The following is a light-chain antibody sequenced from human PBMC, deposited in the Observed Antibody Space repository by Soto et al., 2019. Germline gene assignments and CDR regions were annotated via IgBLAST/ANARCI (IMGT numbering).Light chain of an antibody. Sequence: QSVLTQPPSASGAPGQRVIVSCSGGSSNVGSNSVNWYQQLPGSAPKLLIYGNSNRPSGVPDRFSGSKSGTSASLAITGLQAEDEADFYCQSHDSSLSAYVFGTGTKVTVL. J-gene: IGLJ1*01. V-gene: IGLV1-40*01. CDR1: SSNVGSNS. CDR3: QSHDSSLSAYV. CDR2: GNS.